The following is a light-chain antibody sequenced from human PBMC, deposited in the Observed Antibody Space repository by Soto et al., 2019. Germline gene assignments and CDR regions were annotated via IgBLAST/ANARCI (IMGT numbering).Light chain of an antibody. CDR3: HQRSNWPPIT. CDR1: QSVSSY. Sequence: EILLTRSPATLSLSPGERATLSCRASQSVSSYLAWYQQKPGQAPRLLIYDASNRATGIPARFSGSGSGTDFTLTISSLEPEDFAVYYCHQRSNWPPITFGQGTRLEI. J-gene: IGKJ5*01. CDR2: DAS. V-gene: IGKV3-11*01.